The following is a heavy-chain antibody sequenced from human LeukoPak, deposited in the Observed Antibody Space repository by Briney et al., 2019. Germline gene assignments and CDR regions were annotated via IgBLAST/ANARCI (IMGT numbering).Heavy chain of an antibody. Sequence: ASVKVSCKASGYTFTTYSINCVRQAPGQGLEWMGWISAYNGNTIYAQNLQGRVTMTTDTPTSTAYLELRSLRSDDAAVYYCARVLSRGYIYYGMDVWGQGTTVTVSS. V-gene: IGHV1-18*01. CDR3: ARVLSRGYIYYGMDV. J-gene: IGHJ6*02. CDR1: GYTFTTYS. D-gene: IGHD3-22*01. CDR2: ISAYNGNT.